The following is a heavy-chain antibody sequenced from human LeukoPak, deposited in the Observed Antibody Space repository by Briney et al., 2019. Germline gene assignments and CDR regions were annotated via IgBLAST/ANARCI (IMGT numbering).Heavy chain of an antibody. CDR1: GYNFPIYW. J-gene: IGHJ4*02. CDR3: ARLVGYSSGWSLADY. D-gene: IGHD6-19*01. Sequence: GESLKISCQGSGYNFPIYWIGWVRQMPGQGLEWMGIIYPDDSNTIYGPSFQGQVTISADKSISTAYLQWSSLKASDTAMYYCARLVGYSSGWSLADYWGQGTLVTVSS. V-gene: IGHV5-51*01. CDR2: IYPDDSNT.